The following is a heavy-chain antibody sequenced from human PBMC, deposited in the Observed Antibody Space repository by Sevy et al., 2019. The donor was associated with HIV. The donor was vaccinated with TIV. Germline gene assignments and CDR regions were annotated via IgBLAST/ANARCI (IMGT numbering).Heavy chain of an antibody. CDR3: ARDVLRYFDWFRGGFDY. D-gene: IGHD3-9*01. J-gene: IGHJ4*02. Sequence: SETLSLTCAVYGGSFSGYYWSWIRQPPGKGLEWIGEINHSGSTNYNPSLKSRVTISVDTSKNQFSLKLSSMTAADTAVYYCARDVLRYFDWFRGGFDYWGQGTLVTVSS. CDR1: GGSFSGYY. V-gene: IGHV4-34*01. CDR2: INHSGST.